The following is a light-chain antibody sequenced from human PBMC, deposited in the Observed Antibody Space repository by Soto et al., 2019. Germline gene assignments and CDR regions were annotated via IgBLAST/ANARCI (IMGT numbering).Light chain of an antibody. CDR3: SSYTSRSTRV. J-gene: IGLJ1*01. V-gene: IGLV2-14*03. Sequence: QSVLGQPASVSGSPGQSITISCTGTSSDVGAYDFVSWYQQHPDKAPKLMIYEVSNRPSGVSNRFSGSKSVNTATLTISGLQAEDEADYYCSSYTSRSTRVFGTGTKATVL. CDR1: SSDVGAYDF. CDR2: EVS.